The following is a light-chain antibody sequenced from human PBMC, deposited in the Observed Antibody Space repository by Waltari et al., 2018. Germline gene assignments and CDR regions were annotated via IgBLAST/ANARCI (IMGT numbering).Light chain of an antibody. CDR2: EVN. CDR1: RREAGAFHS. V-gene: IGLV2-8*01. Sequence: QSALTQPPLASGSPAPPVPISCTGARREAGAFHSVSWYQHHPDPAPKLLIYEVNKRPSGVPNRFSGSKSGYTASLTVSGLQAEDEAFYYCSSFVRGNNLLFGGGTRLTVL. J-gene: IGLJ2*01. CDR3: SSFVRGNNLL.